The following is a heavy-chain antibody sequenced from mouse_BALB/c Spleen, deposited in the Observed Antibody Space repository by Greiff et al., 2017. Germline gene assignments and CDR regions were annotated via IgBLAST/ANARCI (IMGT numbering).Heavy chain of an antibody. CDR1: GFTFSSFG. Sequence: EVQVVESGGGLVQPGGSRKLSCAASGFTFSSFGMHWVRQAPEKGLEWVAYISSGSSTIYYADTVKGRFTISRDNPKNTLFLQMTSLRSEDTAMYYCARVGSYAMDYWGQGTSVTVSS. D-gene: IGHD1-1*01. V-gene: IGHV5-17*02. J-gene: IGHJ4*01. CDR2: ISSGSSTI. CDR3: ARVGSYAMDY.